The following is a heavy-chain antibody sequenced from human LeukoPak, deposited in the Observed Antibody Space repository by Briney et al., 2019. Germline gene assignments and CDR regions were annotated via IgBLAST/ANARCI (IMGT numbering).Heavy chain of an antibody. V-gene: IGHV4-59*08. J-gene: IGHJ3*02. CDR3: ARRPPGSYYDFWSGHAFDI. CDR2: ICYSGST. CDR1: GGSISSYY. D-gene: IGHD3-3*01. Sequence: SETLSLTYTVSGGSISSYYWRWIRQPPGKGLEWIEYICYSGSTNYNPSLKSRVTISVDTSKNQFSLKLSSVTAADTAVYYCARRPPGSYYDFWSGHAFDIWGQGTMVTVSS.